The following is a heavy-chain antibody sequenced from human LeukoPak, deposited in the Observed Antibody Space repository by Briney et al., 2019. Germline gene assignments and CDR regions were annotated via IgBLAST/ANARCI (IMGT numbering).Heavy chain of an antibody. V-gene: IGHV1-8*01. CDR1: GNTFTSYD. CDR2: MNPNSGNT. Sequence: ASVKVSCKASGNTFTSYDINWVRQATGQGLEWMGWMNPNSGNTGYAQKFQGRVTMTRNTSISTAYMELSSLRSEDTAVYYCARGLGYSYGFPFDYWGQGTLVTVSS. D-gene: IGHD5-18*01. CDR3: ARGLGYSYGFPFDY. J-gene: IGHJ4*02.